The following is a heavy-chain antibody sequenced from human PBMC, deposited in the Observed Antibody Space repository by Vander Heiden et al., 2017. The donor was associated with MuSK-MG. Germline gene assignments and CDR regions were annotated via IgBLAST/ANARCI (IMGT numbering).Heavy chain of an antibody. D-gene: IGHD3-3*01. J-gene: IGHJ4*02. CDR3: AKFPDDFWSGRFDY. V-gene: IGHV3-23*01. Sequence: EVQLLESGGGLVQPGGSLRLACAASGFTFNSYAMSWVRQAAGKGLEWVSAISGSGGSTYYADSVKGRFTISRDNSKNTLYLQMSSLRAEDTAVYYCAKFPDDFWSGRFDYWGQGTLVTVSS. CDR1: GFTFNSYA. CDR2: ISGSGGST.